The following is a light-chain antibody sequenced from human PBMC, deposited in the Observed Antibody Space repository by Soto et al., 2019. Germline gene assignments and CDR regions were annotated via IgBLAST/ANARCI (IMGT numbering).Light chain of an antibody. V-gene: IGLV1-44*01. CDR1: SSNIETNT. CDR3: SAWDDSLNGGGL. J-gene: IGLJ2*01. Sequence: QSVLTQPPSASGTPGQTVTISCSGSSSNIETNTVTWYQQLPGTAPKLLIYSDDQRPSGVPDRFSGSKSGTSASLAISGLHSEDEAVYYCSAWDDSLNGGGLFGGGTKLTVL. CDR2: SDD.